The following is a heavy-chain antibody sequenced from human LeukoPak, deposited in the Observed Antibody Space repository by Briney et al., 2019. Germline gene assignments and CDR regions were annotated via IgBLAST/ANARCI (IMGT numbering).Heavy chain of an antibody. Sequence: PGGSLRLSCAASGFTFSGSAMHWVRQASGKGLEWVGRIRSKAKSYATVYAASVKGRFTISRDDSKNTAYLQMNSLKTEDTAVYYCTRPDYYDSSDYYESFDYWGQGTLVTVSS. D-gene: IGHD3-22*01. V-gene: IGHV3-73*01. J-gene: IGHJ4*02. CDR3: TRPDYYDSSDYYESFDY. CDR2: IRSKAKSYAT. CDR1: GFTFSGSA.